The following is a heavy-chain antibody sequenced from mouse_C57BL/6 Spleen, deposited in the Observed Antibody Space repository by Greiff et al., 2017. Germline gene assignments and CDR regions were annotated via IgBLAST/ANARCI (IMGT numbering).Heavy chain of an antibody. CDR1: GYTFTSYT. Sequence: QVHVKQSGAELARPGASVKMSCKASGYTFTSYTMHWVKQRPGQGLEWIGYINPSSGYTKYNQKFKDKATLTADKSSSTAYMQLSSLTSEDSAVYYCARGLLPFDYWGQGTTLTVSS. J-gene: IGHJ2*01. CDR2: INPSSGYT. V-gene: IGHV1-4*01. CDR3: ARGLLPFDY. D-gene: IGHD2-3*01.